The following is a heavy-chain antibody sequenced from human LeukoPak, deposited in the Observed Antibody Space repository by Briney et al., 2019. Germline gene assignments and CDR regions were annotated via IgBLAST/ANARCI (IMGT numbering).Heavy chain of an antibody. V-gene: IGHV3-21*01. J-gene: IGHJ6*03. CDR3: ARGDFGVVGRGYYYYMDV. D-gene: IGHD3-3*01. Sequence: GGSLRLSCAASGFTFSSYSMNWVRQAPGKGLEWVSSISSSSSSMYYGDSVKGRFTISRDNAKSSLYLQMNSLRAEDTAVYYCARGDFGVVGRGYYYYMDVWGKGTTVTVSS. CDR2: ISSSSSSM. CDR1: GFTFSSYS.